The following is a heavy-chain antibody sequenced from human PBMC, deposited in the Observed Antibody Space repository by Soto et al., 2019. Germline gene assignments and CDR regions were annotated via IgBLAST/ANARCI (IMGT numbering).Heavy chain of an antibody. CDR3: ARVYYDFWSGYSVYYYYYGMDV. CDR1: GGSISSYY. D-gene: IGHD3-3*01. Sequence: KPSETLSLTCTVSGGSISSYYWSWIRQPPGKGLEWIGYIYYSGSTNYNPSLKSRVTISVDTSKNQFSLKLSSVTAADTAVYYCARVYYDFWSGYSVYYYYYGMDVWGQGTTVTVSS. J-gene: IGHJ6*02. CDR2: IYYSGST. V-gene: IGHV4-59*01.